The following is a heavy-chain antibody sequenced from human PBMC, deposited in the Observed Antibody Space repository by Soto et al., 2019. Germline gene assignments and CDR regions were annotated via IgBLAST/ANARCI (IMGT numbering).Heavy chain of an antibody. V-gene: IGHV3-30-3*01. Sequence: GGSLRLSCAASGFTFSSYAMHWVRQAPGKGLEWVAVISYDGSNKYYADSVKGRFTISRDNSENTLYLQMNSLRAEDTAVYYCARDQDHYYDSSGYYPYWGQGTLVTVSS. J-gene: IGHJ4*02. CDR2: ISYDGSNK. CDR1: GFTFSSYA. D-gene: IGHD3-22*01. CDR3: ARDQDHYYDSSGYYPY.